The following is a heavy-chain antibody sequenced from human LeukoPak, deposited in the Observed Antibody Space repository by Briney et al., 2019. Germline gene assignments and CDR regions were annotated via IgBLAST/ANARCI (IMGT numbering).Heavy chain of an antibody. V-gene: IGHV3-23*01. CDR3: AKDGGKGYCSSTSCPTLYYFDY. Sequence: PGGSLRLSCAASGFTFSGYAMSWGRQAPGEGLEWVSSIQGTDGTTYYADSVRGRFTVSRDNSKNTLYLQMNRLRVEDTAVYYCAKDGGKGYCSSTSCPTLYYFDYWGQGTLVTVSS. J-gene: IGHJ4*02. D-gene: IGHD2-2*01. CDR2: IQGTDGTT. CDR1: GFTFSGYA.